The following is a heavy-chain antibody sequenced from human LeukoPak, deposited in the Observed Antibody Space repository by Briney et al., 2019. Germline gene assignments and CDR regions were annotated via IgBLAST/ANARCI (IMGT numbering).Heavy chain of an antibody. Sequence: SETLSLTCAVYGGSFSGYYWSWIRQPPGKGLEWIGEINHSGSTNYNPSLKRRVTISVDTSKNQFSLKLSSVTAADTAVYYCARGSMAVAPRPFQHWGQGTLVTVSS. V-gene: IGHV4-34*01. CDR2: INHSGST. J-gene: IGHJ1*01. CDR3: ARGSMAVAPRPFQH. D-gene: IGHD6-19*01. CDR1: GGSFSGYY.